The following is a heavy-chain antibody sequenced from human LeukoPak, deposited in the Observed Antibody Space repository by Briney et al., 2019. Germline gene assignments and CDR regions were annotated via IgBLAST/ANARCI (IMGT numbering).Heavy chain of an antibody. Sequence: GGSLRLSCAASGFTVSSNYMSWVRQAPGKGLKWVSAISGSGGSTYYADSEKGRFTISRDNSKNTLYLQMNRLRAEDTAVYYCAKRRDYEGPGEFDYWGQGTLVTVSS. CDR2: ISGSGGST. CDR3: AKRRDYEGPGEFDY. V-gene: IGHV3-23*01. J-gene: IGHJ4*02. CDR1: GFTVSSNY. D-gene: IGHD4-17*01.